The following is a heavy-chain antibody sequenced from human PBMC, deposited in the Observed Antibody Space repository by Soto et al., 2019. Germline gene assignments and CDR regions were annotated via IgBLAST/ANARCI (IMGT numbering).Heavy chain of an antibody. CDR2: IRSKVNSYGT. Sequence: GGSLRLSCVVSGFIFSDSPMHWGRQASGKGLEWVGRIRSKVNSYGTAYAASVKGRFTASRDDSKNTAYLQMDGLKIEDTAMYYCARQWDYYDSSGRLDDWGQGTQVTVSS. D-gene: IGHD3-22*01. CDR3: ARQWDYYDSSGRLDD. V-gene: IGHV3-73*01. J-gene: IGHJ4*02. CDR1: GFIFSDSP.